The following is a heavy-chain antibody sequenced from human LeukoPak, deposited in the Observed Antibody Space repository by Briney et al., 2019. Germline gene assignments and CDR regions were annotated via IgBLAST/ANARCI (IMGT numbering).Heavy chain of an antibody. CDR2: ISSSGST. J-gene: IGHJ3*02. CDR1: GGSISSGGYY. Sequence: SETLSLTCTVSGGSISSGGYYWSWIRQPAGKGLEWIGRISSSGSTNYNPSLKSRVTISVDTSKNQFSLKLSSVTAADTAVYFCARGPYSYDSSGAFDIWGQGTMVTVSP. CDR3: ARGPYSYDSSGAFDI. D-gene: IGHD3-22*01. V-gene: IGHV4-61*02.